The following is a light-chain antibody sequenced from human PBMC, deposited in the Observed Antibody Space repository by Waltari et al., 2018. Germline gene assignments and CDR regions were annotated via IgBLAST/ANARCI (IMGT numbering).Light chain of an antibody. CDR3: CSYAGLGTYV. CDR2: EVI. J-gene: IGLJ1*01. Sequence: QSALTQPASVSGPPGQSITISCTGTPSYVGNYDLVSWYQHHPGQAPKLLICEVIKRPSGVSSRFSGSKSGSTASLTISGRQPEDEADYYCCSYAGLGTYVFGSGTKVTVL. V-gene: IGLV2-23*02. CDR1: PSYVGNYDL.